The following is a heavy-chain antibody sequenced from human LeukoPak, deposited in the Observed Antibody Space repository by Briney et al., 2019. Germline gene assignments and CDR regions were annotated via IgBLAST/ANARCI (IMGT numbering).Heavy chain of an antibody. J-gene: IGHJ5*02. D-gene: IGHD3-10*01. V-gene: IGHV3-49*03. CDR1: GFTFGDYA. CDR2: VRTKTHGGAP. Sequence: GGSLRLSCKGSGFTFGDYAVTWFRQAPGKGLEWVGFVRTKTHGGAPESAASVKGRFNVSRDDSEGIAYLQMTSLRTEDTAMYYCAKVNFRDYRGYTWFEPWGQGTLVTVSS. CDR3: AKVNFRDYRGYTWFEP.